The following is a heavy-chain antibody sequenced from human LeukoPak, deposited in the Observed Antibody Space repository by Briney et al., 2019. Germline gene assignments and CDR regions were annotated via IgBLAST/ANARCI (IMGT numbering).Heavy chain of an antibody. V-gene: IGHV3-74*01. J-gene: IGHJ6*03. CDR3: ARGDTGSYYYYMDV. D-gene: IGHD3-10*01. CDR1: GFTFSSYW. Sequence: GGSLRLSCAASGFTFSSYWMHWVRQAPGKGLVWVSRINSDGSSTSYADSVKDRFTISRDNAKNTLYLQMNSLRAEDTAVYYCARGDTGSYYYYMDVWGKGTTVTVSS. CDR2: INSDGSST.